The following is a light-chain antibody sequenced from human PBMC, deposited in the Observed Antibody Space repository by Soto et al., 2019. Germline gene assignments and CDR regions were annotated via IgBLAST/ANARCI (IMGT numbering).Light chain of an antibody. Sequence: QSVLTQPPSASGSPGQSVTISCTGTSSDVGDYNYVSWYQHHPGKAPKLMIYEVTKRPSGVPDRFSGSKSGTTASLTVSGLQAEDEADYYCSSYAGTNNPYVFGTGTKVTVL. V-gene: IGLV2-8*01. CDR1: SSDVGDYNY. CDR3: SSYAGTNNPYV. J-gene: IGLJ1*01. CDR2: EVT.